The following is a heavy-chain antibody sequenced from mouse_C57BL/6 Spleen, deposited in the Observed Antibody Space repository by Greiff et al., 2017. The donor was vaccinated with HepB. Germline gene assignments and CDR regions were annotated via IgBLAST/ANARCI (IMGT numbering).Heavy chain of an antibody. CDR1: GYSITSGYY. CDR2: ISYDGSN. Sequence: VQLKESGPGLVKPSQSLSLTCSVTGYSITSGYYWNWIRQFPGNKLEWMGYISYDGSNNYNPSLKNRISITRDTSKNQFFLKLNSVTTEDTATYYCARNGNYEVYAMDYWGQGTSVTVSS. V-gene: IGHV3-6*01. CDR3: ARNGNYEVYAMDY. D-gene: IGHD2-1*01. J-gene: IGHJ4*01.